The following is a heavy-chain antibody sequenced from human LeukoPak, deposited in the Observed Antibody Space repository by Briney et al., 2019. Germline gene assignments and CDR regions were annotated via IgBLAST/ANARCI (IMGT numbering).Heavy chain of an antibody. CDR1: GGSISSSSYY. D-gene: IGHD6-13*01. J-gene: IGHJ6*02. Sequence: SETLPLTCTVSGGSISSSSYYWGWIRQPPGKGLEWIGSIYYSGSTYYNPSLKSRVTISVDTSKNQFSLKLSSVTAADTAVYYCARLSIAAARKNVYYYYYGMDVWGQGTTVTVSS. V-gene: IGHV4-39*01. CDR3: ARLSIAAARKNVYYYYYGMDV. CDR2: IYYSGST.